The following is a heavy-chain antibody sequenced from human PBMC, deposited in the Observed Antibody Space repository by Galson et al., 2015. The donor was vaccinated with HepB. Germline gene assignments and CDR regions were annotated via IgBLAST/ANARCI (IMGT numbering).Heavy chain of an antibody. J-gene: IGHJ4*02. CDR3: ARHRPHYYDSSGYLPYIDY. Sequence: QSGAEVKKPGESLRISCKGSGYSFTSYWISWVRQMPGKGLEWMGRIDPSDSYTNYSPSFQGHVTISADKSISTAYLQWSSLKASDTAMYYCARHRPHYYDSSGYLPYIDYWGQGTLDTVSS. D-gene: IGHD3-22*01. CDR1: GYSFTSYW. V-gene: IGHV5-10-1*01. CDR2: IDPSDSYT.